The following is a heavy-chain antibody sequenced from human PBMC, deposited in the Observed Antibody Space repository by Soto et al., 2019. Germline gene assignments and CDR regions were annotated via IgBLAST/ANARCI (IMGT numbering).Heavy chain of an antibody. CDR2: IFTTAAVI. V-gene: IGHV3-11*01. Sequence: GGSLRLSCEASGFTFGDHFMSWIRQAPGKGLEWISYIFTTAAVINYADSVKGRFTISRDNARNALYLQMNSLTAEDTAVYFCARVSNYGSGAPYDLWGQGTLVTVSS. CDR3: ARVSNYGSGAPYDL. J-gene: IGHJ5*02. CDR1: GFTFGDHF. D-gene: IGHD3-10*01.